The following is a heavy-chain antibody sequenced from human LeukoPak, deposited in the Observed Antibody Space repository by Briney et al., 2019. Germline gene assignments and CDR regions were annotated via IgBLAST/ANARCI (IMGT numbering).Heavy chain of an antibody. J-gene: IGHJ3*02. Sequence: GGSLRLSCAASGFTVSSNYMSWVRQAPGKGLEWVSVIYSGGSTYYADSVKGRFTISRDNSKNTLYLQMNSLRAEDTAVYYCARGFRDSSPDDAFDIWGQGTMVTVSS. CDR2: IYSGGST. CDR1: GFTVSSNY. D-gene: IGHD6-13*01. V-gene: IGHV3-53*01. CDR3: ARGFRDSSPDDAFDI.